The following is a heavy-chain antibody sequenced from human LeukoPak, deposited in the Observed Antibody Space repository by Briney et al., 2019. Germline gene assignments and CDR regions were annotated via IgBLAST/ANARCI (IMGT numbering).Heavy chain of an antibody. D-gene: IGHD6-19*01. J-gene: IGHJ6*02. CDR3: ARVHRAGPYYCYYGMDV. CDR1: GFTFSSYA. V-gene: IGHV3-30-3*01. Sequence: GRSLRLSCAASGFTFSSYAMHWVRQAPGKGLEWVSVISYDGSNKYYADSVKGRFTISRDNSKNTLYLQMNSLRAEDTAVYYCARVHRAGPYYCYYGMDVWGQGTTVTVSS. CDR2: ISYDGSNK.